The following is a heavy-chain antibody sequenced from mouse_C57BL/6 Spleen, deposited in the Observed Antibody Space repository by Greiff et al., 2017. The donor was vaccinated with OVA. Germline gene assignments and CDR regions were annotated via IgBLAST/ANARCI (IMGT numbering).Heavy chain of an antibody. D-gene: IGHD2-3*01. J-gene: IGHJ4*01. V-gene: IGHV5-17*01. CDR2: ISSGSSTI. Sequence: EVKVEESGGGLVKPGGSLKLSCAASGFTFSDYGMHWVRQAPEKGLEWVAYISSGSSTIYYADTVKGRFTISRDNAKNTLFLQMTSLRSEDTAMYYCASSRWLLRGNYYAMDYWGQGTSVTVSS. CDR3: ASSRWLLRGNYYAMDY. CDR1: GFTFSDYG.